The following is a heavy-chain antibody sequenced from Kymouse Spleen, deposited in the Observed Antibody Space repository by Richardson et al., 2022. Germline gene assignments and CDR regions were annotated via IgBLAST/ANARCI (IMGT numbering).Heavy chain of an antibody. J-gene: IGHJ4*02. Sequence: QVQLVESGGGVVQPGRSLRLSCAASGFTFSSYGMHWVRQAPGKGLEWVAVIWYDGSNKYYADSVKGRFTISRDNSKNTLYLQMNSLRAEDTAVYYCARGGEVLRYFDWLSPFDYWGQGTLVTVSS. D-gene: IGHD3-9*01. CDR1: GFTFSSYG. V-gene: IGHV3-33*01. CDR3: ARGGEVLRYFDWLSPFDY. CDR2: IWYDGSNK.